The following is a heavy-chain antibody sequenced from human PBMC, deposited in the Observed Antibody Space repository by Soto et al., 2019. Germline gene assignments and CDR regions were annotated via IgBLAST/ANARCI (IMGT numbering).Heavy chain of an antibody. CDR3: AKHSSGSYRPFDH. CDR1: GYTFTSYG. J-gene: IGHJ4*02. V-gene: IGHV1-18*01. D-gene: IGHD3-22*01. Sequence: GASVKASCKASGYTFTSYGISWVRQAPGQGLEWMGWISAYNGNTNYAQKLQGRVTMTTDTSTSTAYMELRSLRSEDTAVYYCAKHSSGSYRPFDHWGQGALVTVSS. CDR2: ISAYNGNT.